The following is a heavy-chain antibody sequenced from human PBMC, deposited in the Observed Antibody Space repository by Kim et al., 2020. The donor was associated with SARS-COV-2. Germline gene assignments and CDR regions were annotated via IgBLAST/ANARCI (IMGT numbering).Heavy chain of an antibody. CDR2: SKD. D-gene: IGHD6-19*01. Sequence: SKDNNVDNGKGRFTITRDKSKNKLYLQVNGLRAEDAAVYYCARDGGGWIAYWGQGTLVTVSS. CDR3: ARDGGGWIAY. J-gene: IGHJ4*02. V-gene: IGHV3-30*01.